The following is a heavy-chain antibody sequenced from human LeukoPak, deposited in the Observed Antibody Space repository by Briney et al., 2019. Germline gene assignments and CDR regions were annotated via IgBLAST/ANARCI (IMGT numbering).Heavy chain of an antibody. V-gene: IGHV3-48*04. CDR2: ISSSSSTI. J-gene: IGHJ4*02. Sequence: AGGSLRLSCAASGFTFSSYSMNWVRRAPGKGLEWVSYISSSSSTIYYAASVKGRSTISRDNAKNSLYLQMNSLRAVDTAVYYCAREPSIAARPFDYWGQGTLVTVSS. D-gene: IGHD6-6*01. CDR3: AREPSIAARPFDY. CDR1: GFTFSSYS.